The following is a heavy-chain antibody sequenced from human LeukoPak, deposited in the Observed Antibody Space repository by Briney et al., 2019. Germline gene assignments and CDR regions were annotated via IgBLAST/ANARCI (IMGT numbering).Heavy chain of an antibody. Sequence: GGSLRLSCAASGFIFSSYWMHWVRQAPGKGLMWVSRVNTDGSITNYADAVKGGFTISRDNAHKTVYMQMNSLRAEDTAVYYCTRGGEGRLDPWGQGTLVTVSS. CDR1: GFIFSSYW. J-gene: IGHJ5*02. V-gene: IGHV3-74*01. CDR2: VNTDGSIT. CDR3: TRGGEGRLDP. D-gene: IGHD3-10*01.